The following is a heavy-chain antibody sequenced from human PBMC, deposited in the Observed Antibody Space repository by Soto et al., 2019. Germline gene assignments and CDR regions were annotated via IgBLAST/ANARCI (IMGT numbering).Heavy chain of an antibody. J-gene: IGHJ4*02. CDR1: GYSFAGYW. D-gene: IGHD1-1*01. CDR2: IDPSDSQT. CDR3: VKSGDNYNALDY. Sequence: SLKISCKGSGYSFAGYWITWVRQKPGKGLEWMGRIDPSDSQTYYSPSFRGHVTISATKSITTVFLQWSSLRGDDTAIYYCVKSGDNYNALDYWGQGTPVTVSS. V-gene: IGHV5-10-1*01.